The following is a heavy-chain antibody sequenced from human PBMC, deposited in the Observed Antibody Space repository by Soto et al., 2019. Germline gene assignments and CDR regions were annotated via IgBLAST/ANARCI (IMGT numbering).Heavy chain of an antibody. CDR3: ARALYYYDSSGYYPTGHLDY. V-gene: IGHV4-30-4*01. D-gene: IGHD3-22*01. Sequence: QVQLQESGPGLVKPSQTLSLTCTVSGGSISSGDYYWSWIRQPPGKGLEWIGYIYYSGSTYYNPSLKSRVTISVDTSKNQFALKLSSVTAADTAVYYCARALYYYDSSGYYPTGHLDYWGQGTLVTVSS. CDR2: IYYSGST. CDR1: GGSISSGDYY. J-gene: IGHJ4*02.